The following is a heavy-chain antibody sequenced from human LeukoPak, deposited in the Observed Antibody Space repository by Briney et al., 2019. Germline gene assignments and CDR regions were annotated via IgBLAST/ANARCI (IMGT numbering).Heavy chain of an antibody. CDR3: ARADYYEGSAFDI. D-gene: IGHD1-26*01. CDR1: GGSISSSSYY. J-gene: IGHJ3*02. Sequence: SETLSLTCTVSGGSISSSSYYWGWIRQPPGKGLEWIGSIYYSGGTYYNPSLKSRVTISVDTSKNQFSLKLSSVTAADTAVYYCARADYYEGSAFDIWGQGTMVTVSS. CDR2: IYYSGGT. V-gene: IGHV4-39*07.